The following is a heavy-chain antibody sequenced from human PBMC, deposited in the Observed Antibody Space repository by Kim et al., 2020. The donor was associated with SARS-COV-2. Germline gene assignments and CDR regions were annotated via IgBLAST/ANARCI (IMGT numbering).Heavy chain of an antibody. D-gene: IGHD6-6*01. CDR3: VRQIAARFDP. V-gene: IGHV6-1*01. CDR1: GDSVSGFSA. CDR2: TFYRSKWFY. J-gene: IGHJ5*02. Sequence: SQTLSLSCAISGDSVSGFSAWNWVRQPPSGGLEWLGRTFYRSKWFYEYAPSVKSRMTINADTSKNQFSLQLNSVTPDDTAVYHCVRQIAARFDPWGQGILVTVSS.